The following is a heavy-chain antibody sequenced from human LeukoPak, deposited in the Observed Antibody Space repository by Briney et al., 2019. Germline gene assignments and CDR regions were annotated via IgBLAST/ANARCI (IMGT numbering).Heavy chain of an antibody. V-gene: IGHV3-20*04. CDR2: INWNGGST. Sequence: LSCAAXGXXFDXXXXXWVXXXXXXXXXXVSGINWNGGSTLYADSVKGRFTISRDNAKNSLYLQMKSLRAEDTALYYCARLGDGXTXFDXWXQG. CDR3: ARLGDGXTXFDX. CDR1: GXXFDXXX. J-gene: IGHJ4*02. D-gene: IGHD5-24*01.